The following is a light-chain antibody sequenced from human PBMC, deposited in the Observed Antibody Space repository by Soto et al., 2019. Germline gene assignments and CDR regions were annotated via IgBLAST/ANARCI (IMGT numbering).Light chain of an antibody. V-gene: IGLV2-14*01. CDR3: SSYTSSSTL. J-gene: IGLJ1*01. CDR1: SSDVGSYNY. CDR2: EVS. Sequence: QSVLTQPASVSGSPGQSITISCTGTSSDVGSYNYVSWYQQHPGKAPKLMIYEVSDRPSGISSRFSGSKSGNTASLTISGLQTEDEADYYCSSYTSSSTLFGNGTKVTVL.